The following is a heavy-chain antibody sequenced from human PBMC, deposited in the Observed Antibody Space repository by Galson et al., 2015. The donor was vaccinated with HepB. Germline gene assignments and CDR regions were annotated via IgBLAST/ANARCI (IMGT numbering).Heavy chain of an antibody. CDR1: GYSFTSYW. CDR2: IYPGDSDT. CDR3: ARPPWGAAATLSGYYFDY. V-gene: IGHV5-51*01. D-gene: IGHD2-15*01. Sequence: QSGAEVKKPGESLKISCKGSGYSFTSYWIGWVRQMPGKGLEWMGIIYPGDSDTRYSPSFQGQVTISADKSISTAYLQWSSLKASDTAMYYCARPPWGAAATLSGYYFDYWGQGTLVTVSS. J-gene: IGHJ4*02.